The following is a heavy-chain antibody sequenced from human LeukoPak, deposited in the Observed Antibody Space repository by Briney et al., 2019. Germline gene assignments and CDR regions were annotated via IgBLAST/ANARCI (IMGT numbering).Heavy chain of an antibody. J-gene: IGHJ4*02. Sequence: GGSLRLSCAASGFAFGSHWMHWVRQAPGQGLVWVARIESYASNTRYADSVKGRFTISRDNANKTLYLQMNSLRAEDTAVYYCTRDGSGSRIPFDYWGQGTLVTVSS. CDR2: IESYASNT. D-gene: IGHD1-26*01. V-gene: IGHV3-74*01. CDR1: GFAFGSHW. CDR3: TRDGSGSRIPFDY.